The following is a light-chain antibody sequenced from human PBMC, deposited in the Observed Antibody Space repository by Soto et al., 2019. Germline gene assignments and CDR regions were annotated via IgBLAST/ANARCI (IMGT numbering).Light chain of an antibody. CDR2: GPS. V-gene: IGKV3-20*01. CDR3: QQFQSSLRT. CDR1: ESLIPHS. Sequence: IVLTQSPGTLSLSPGETATLSCSASESLIPHSIAWYQQKPGQAPRLLIYGPSGRATGIPDRISGSRYGTDFTLTVSGMEPEDFAMYYCQQFQSSLRTFGQGTKVEV. J-gene: IGKJ1*01.